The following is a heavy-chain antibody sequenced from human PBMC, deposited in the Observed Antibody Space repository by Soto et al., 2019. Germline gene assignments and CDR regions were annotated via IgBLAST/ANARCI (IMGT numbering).Heavy chain of an antibody. CDR2: IGTAGDT. CDR3: ARDRLYGGNFPYGPAFDI. CDR1: GFTFSSYD. V-gene: IGHV3-13*01. D-gene: IGHD2-21*02. J-gene: IGHJ3*02. Sequence: GGSLRLSCAASGFTFSSYDMHWVRQATGKGLEWVSAIGTAGDTYYPGSVKGRFTISRENAKNSLYLQMNSLRAEDTAVYYCARDRLYGGNFPYGPAFDIWGQGTMVTVSS.